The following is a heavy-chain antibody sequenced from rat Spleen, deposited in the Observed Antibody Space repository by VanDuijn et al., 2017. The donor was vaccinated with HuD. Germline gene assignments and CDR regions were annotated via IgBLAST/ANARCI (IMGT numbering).Heavy chain of an antibody. D-gene: IGHD1-4*01. Sequence: QVQLKESGPGLVQPSQTLSLTCTVSGFSLTSYNVHWVRQPTGKGLEWMGIIWTGGRTEYNSALKSRLSISRDTSKSQVFLKMNSLQTEDTAMYFCASGILDFWGQGVMVTVSS. CDR1: GFSLTSYN. CDR2: IWTGGRT. V-gene: IGHV2-30*01. CDR3: ASGILDF. J-gene: IGHJ2*01.